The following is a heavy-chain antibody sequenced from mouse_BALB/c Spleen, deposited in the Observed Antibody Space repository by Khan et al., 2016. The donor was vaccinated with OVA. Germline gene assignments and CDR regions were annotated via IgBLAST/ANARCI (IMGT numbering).Heavy chain of an antibody. V-gene: IGHV1-5*01. CDR2: IFPGNSDT. CDR3: TRGGYGSFAC. CDR1: GYSFTSFW. J-gene: IGHJ3*01. D-gene: IGHD1-2*01. Sequence: VQLQQSGTVLARPGASVKMSCKASGYSFTSFWMHWVKQRPGQGLEWIGGIFPGNSDTSYNQKFKGKAKLTAVTSASTAYMELSSLTIEDSAVXYCTRGGYGSFACWGQGTLVTVSA.